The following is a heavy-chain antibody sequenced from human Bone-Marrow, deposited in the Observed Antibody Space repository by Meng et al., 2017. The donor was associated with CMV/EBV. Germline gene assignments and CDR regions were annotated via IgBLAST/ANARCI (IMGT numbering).Heavy chain of an antibody. J-gene: IGHJ2*01. Sequence: GESLKISCATSGFTFSDSHMHWVRRAPGKGLEWLTVIWYDGSTHFYADSVKGRFTVSRDNSKSTLYLQMNSLRAEDTAIYYCAKPMLGALEGWYLDLWDRGALVTVSS. CDR2: IWYDGSTH. CDR3: AKPMLGALEGWYLDL. D-gene: IGHD3-10*02. CDR1: GFTFSDSH. V-gene: IGHV3-33*06.